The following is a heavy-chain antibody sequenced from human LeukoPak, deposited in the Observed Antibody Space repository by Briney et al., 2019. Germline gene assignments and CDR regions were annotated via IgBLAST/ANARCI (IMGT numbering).Heavy chain of an antibody. CDR3: AKPRHTYYYDSSGYYFDY. D-gene: IGHD3-22*01. CDR1: GFTFDDYA. Sequence: PGGSLRLSCAASGFTFDDYAMHWVRQAPGKGLEWVSGINWNSGSTGYADSVKGRFTISRDNAKNSLYLQMNSLRAEDTALYYCAKPRHTYYYDSSGYYFDYWGQGTLVTVSS. J-gene: IGHJ4*02. V-gene: IGHV3-9*01. CDR2: INWNSGST.